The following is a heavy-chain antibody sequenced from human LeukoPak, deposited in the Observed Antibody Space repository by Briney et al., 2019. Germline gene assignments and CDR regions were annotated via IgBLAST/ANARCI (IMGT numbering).Heavy chain of an antibody. D-gene: IGHD3-10*01. CDR3: ARDGKGRNRIGYYFDY. J-gene: IGHJ4*02. Sequence: GGCLRLSCAASGFTFSSYSMNWVRQAPGKGLEWVSSISSSSSYIYYADSVKGRFTISRDNAKNSLYLQMNSLRAEDTAVYYCARDGKGRNRIGYYFDYWGQGTLVTVSS. V-gene: IGHV3-21*01. CDR2: ISSSSSYI. CDR1: GFTFSSYS.